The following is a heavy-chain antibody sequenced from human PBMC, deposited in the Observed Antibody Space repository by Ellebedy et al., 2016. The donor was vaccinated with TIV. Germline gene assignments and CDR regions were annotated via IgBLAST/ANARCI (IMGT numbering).Heavy chain of an antibody. J-gene: IGHJ4*02. V-gene: IGHV3-13*01. Sequence: GESLKISCAASGFTFSNYDMHWVRQATGKGLEWVSVIGNGGDTYYPGSVKCRFTISRENVKNSLYLQMNSLRAEDTAVYYCARATSGLDYWGQGTLVTVSS. CDR2: IGNGGDT. CDR1: GFTFSNYD. D-gene: IGHD6-19*01. CDR3: ARATSGLDY.